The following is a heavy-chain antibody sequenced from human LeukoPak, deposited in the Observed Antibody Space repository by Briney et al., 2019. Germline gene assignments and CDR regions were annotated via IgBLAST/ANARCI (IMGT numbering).Heavy chain of an antibody. J-gene: IGHJ4*02. CDR1: GGSISSHF. V-gene: IGHV4-59*11. Sequence: SETLSLTCTVSGGSISSHFWSWVRQPPGKGLELIAYIYSTGNINYNPSLKSRVTISVDTSKNQFSLKLSSVTAADTAVYYCATQGEGATTWDYFDYWGQETLVTVSS. CDR3: ATQGEGATTWDYFDY. D-gene: IGHD1-26*01. CDR2: IYSTGNI.